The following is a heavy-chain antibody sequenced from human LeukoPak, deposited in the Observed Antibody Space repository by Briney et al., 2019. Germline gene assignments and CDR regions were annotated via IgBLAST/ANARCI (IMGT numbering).Heavy chain of an antibody. CDR1: GLTFSNAW. CDR2: IYHSGST. Sequence: GSLRLSCAASGLTFSNAWMSWVRQAPGKGLEWIGRIYHSGSTYYNPSLKSRVTISVDTSKNQFSLKLSSVTAADTAVYYCAREGYYYDSSGYYYEPFCDYWGQGTLVTVSS. J-gene: IGHJ4*02. CDR3: AREGYYYDSSGYYYEPFCDY. V-gene: IGHV4-4*02. D-gene: IGHD3-22*01.